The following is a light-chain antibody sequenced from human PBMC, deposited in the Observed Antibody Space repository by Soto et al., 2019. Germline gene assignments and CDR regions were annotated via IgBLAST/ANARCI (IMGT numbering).Light chain of an antibody. CDR3: QQHGSSPIT. CDR1: QSVAGAY. J-gene: IGKJ5*01. CDR2: EAS. V-gene: IGKV3-20*01. Sequence: DIVMTQSPGTLSLSPGDRATLSCMASQSVAGAYVAWYQQRPGQAPRLLISEASSRATGIPDRFSGSGSGTDFTLTIDRLEPEDFAMYYCQQHGSSPITFGRGTRLEIK.